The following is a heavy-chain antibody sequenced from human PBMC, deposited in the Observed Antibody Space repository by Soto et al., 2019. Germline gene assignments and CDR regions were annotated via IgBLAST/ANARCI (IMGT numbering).Heavy chain of an antibody. CDR2: ISATGGGT. CDR3: VKDRRAGGSSAFYFDF. J-gene: IGHJ5*01. V-gene: IGHV3-23*01. Sequence: GGSLRLPCTASWFNFNNYAMSWVRQSPGKGLEWVSLISATGGGTYYADSVKGRFSISRDNSKNTLYLQMNSLRAEDTAVYYCVKDRRAGGSSAFYFDFWGQGAQVTVSS. D-gene: IGHD3-16*01. CDR1: WFNFNNYA.